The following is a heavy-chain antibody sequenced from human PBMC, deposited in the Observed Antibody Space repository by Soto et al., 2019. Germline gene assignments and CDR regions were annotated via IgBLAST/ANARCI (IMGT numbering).Heavy chain of an antibody. CDR3: ARDRQQLNWFDP. J-gene: IGHJ5*02. CDR2: INAGNGNT. V-gene: IGHV1-3*05. D-gene: IGHD6-13*01. Sequence: QVQLVQSGAEEKKPGASVKVSCKASGYTFTSYAMHWVRQAPGQRLEWMGWINAGNGNTKYSQKFQGRVTITRDTCASTAYMELSSLRSEDTAVYYWARDRQQLNWFDPWGQGTLVTVSS. CDR1: GYTFTSYA.